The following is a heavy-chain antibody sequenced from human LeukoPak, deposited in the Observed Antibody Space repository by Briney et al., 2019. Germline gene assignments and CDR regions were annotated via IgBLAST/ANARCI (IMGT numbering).Heavy chain of an antibody. Sequence: GGSLRLSCAASGFTFSDYYMSWIRQAPGKGLEWVGYISRRGSTIYYADSVKGRFTISRDNAKNSLYLQMNSLKSEDTAVYYCTTELDIRPNHYWGQGTLVTVSS. V-gene: IGHV3-11*01. D-gene: IGHD3-22*01. CDR1: GFTFSDYY. CDR2: ISRRGSTI. J-gene: IGHJ4*02. CDR3: TTELDIRPNHY.